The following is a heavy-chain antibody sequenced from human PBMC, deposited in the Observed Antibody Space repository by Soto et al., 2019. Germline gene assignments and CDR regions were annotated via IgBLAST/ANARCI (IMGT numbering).Heavy chain of an antibody. CDR1: GGSISSGDYY. CDR3: ARDEPEKYYYYYGRDV. J-gene: IGHJ6*04. CDR2: IYYSGST. V-gene: IGHV4-30-4*01. Sequence: PSETLSLTCTVSGGSISSGDYYWSWIRQPPGKGLEWIGYIYYSGSTYYNPSLKSRVTISVDTSKNQFSLKLSSVTAADTAVYYCARDEPEKYYYYYGRDVWGKGTTVTVPS.